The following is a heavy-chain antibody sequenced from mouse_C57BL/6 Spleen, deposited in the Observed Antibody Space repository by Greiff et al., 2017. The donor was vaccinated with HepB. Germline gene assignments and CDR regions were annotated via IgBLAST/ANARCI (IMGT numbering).Heavy chain of an antibody. D-gene: IGHD2-4*01. V-gene: IGHV3-6*01. J-gene: IGHJ4*01. CDR3: ARDDYDGTYYYAMDY. CDR1: GYSITSGYY. Sequence: EVKLEESGPGLVKPSQSLSLTCSVTGYSITSGYYWNWIRQFPGNKLEWMGYISYDGSNNYNPSLKNRISITRDTSKNQFFLKLNSVTTEDTATYYCARDDYDGTYYYAMDYWGQGTSVTVSS. CDR2: ISYDGSN.